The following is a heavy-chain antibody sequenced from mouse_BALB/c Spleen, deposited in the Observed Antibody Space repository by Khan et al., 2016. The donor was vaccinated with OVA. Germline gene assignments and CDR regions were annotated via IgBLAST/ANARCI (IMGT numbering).Heavy chain of an antibody. V-gene: IGHV1S81*02. CDR3: TRGGYGEFAY. Sequence: QVQLKESGAELVKPGASVKLSCKASGYTFTSYYIYWVTQRPGQGLEWIGDINPSNGDTNFNEKFSNKATLTVDRSSSTAFVQLSGLTSEDSAVYYCTRGGYGEFAYWGQGTLVTVSA. J-gene: IGHJ3*01. D-gene: IGHD3-1*01. CDR1: GYTFTSYY. CDR2: INPSNGDT.